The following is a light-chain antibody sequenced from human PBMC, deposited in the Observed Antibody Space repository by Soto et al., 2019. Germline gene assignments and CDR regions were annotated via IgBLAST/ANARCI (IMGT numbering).Light chain of an antibody. CDR3: QTWDTVVV. CDR2: LNRVGSH. J-gene: IGLJ2*01. CDR1: RGHRDYG. Sequence: QLVLTQSPSASASLGASVKLTCTLSRGHRDYGIAWHQQQPDEGPRYLMTLNRVGSHNKGDGVPDRFSGSSSGAERYLTFASLQSDDEADYYCQTWDTVVVFGGGTKLTVL. V-gene: IGLV4-69*01.